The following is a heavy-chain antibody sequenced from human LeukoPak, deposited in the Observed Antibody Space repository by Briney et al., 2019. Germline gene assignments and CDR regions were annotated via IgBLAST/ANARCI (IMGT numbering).Heavy chain of an antibody. J-gene: IGHJ4*02. CDR3: ARATDYPWYFDY. Sequence: SETLSLTCTVSGYSISSGYFWGWIRQPPGKGLEWIGSIYHSGSTSYNPSLKSRLTISVDTSKNQFSLKLNSVTAADTAVYYCARATDYPWYFDYWGQGTLVTVSS. CDR2: IYHSGST. CDR1: GYSISSGYF. D-gene: IGHD4-11*01. V-gene: IGHV4-38-2*02.